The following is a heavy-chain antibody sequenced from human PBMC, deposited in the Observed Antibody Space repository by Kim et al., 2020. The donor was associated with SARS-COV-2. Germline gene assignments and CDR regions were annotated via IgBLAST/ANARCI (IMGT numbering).Heavy chain of an antibody. V-gene: IGHV3-53*01. D-gene: IGHD2-2*02. J-gene: IGHJ4*02. CDR2: T. CDR3: AATNTPDFFDY. Sequence: TDDADSVKGRFTISRENSTNTVYLTMTGLRAEDTAVYYCAATNTPDFFDYWGQGVLVTVSS.